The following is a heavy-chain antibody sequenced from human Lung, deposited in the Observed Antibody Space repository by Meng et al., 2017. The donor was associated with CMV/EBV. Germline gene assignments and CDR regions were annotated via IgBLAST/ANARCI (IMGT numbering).Heavy chain of an antibody. D-gene: IGHD3-3*01. CDR3: ARVAYDFWSGFTYYFDY. CDR2: IYSGGST. V-gene: IGHV3-53*01. CDR1: GFTVSSNY. Sequence: GESLKISCAASGFTVSSNYMSWVRQAPGKGLEWVSVIYSGGSTYYADSAKGRFTISRDNSKNTLYLQMNSLRAEDTAVYYCARVAYDFWSGFTYYFDYWGQGXLVTVSS. J-gene: IGHJ4*02.